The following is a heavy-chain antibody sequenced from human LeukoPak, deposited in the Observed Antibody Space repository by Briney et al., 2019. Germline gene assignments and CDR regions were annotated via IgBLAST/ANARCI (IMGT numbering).Heavy chain of an antibody. CDR1: GGSINTYY. CDR3: ARLPSGDWFDP. V-gene: IGHV4-59*01. Sequence: SETLSLTCAVSGGSINTYYWSWIRQPPGKGLEWIGYFYYSGSTSYNPSFKRRVTISADTSKNQFSLKLTSVTAADTAVYYCARLPSGDWFDPWGQGTLVTVSS. J-gene: IGHJ5*02. CDR2: FYYSGST. D-gene: IGHD1-26*01.